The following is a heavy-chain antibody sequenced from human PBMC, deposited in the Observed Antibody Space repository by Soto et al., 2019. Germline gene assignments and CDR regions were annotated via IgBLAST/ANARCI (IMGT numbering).Heavy chain of an antibody. Sequence: SETLDLGCTVSGGSVTNSSYYWGWIRQSPGKWLEWIGSVYYRGRSYSKSSVKSRVTISVDTSKNRFSLSLNSVTASDTAVYFCVSQRTTVPTQAYFDYWGPGALVTVYS. J-gene: IGHJ4*02. CDR3: VSQRTTVPTQAYFDY. CDR2: VYYRGRS. V-gene: IGHV4-39*01. D-gene: IGHD4-17*01. CDR1: GGSVTNSSYY.